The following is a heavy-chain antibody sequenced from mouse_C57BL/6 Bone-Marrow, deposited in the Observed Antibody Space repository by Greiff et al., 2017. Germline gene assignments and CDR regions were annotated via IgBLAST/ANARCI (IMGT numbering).Heavy chain of an antibody. Sequence: VQGVESGAELAKPGASVKLSCKASGYTFTSYWMHWVKQRPGQGLEWIGYINPSSGYTKYNQKFKDKATLTADKSSSTAYMQLSSLTYEDSAVYYCARRGANWDWYFDVWGTGTTVTVSS. CDR2: INPSSGYT. V-gene: IGHV1-7*01. J-gene: IGHJ1*03. CDR3: ARRGANWDWYFDV. CDR1: GYTFTSYW. D-gene: IGHD4-1*01.